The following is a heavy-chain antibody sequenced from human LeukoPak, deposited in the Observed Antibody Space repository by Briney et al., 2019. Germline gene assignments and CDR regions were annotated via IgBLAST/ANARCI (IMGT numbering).Heavy chain of an antibody. Sequence: GGSLRLSCAASGFTFSSHSMNWVRQAPGKGLEWVSSISSSSSYIYYADSVKGRFTISRDNAKNSLYLQMNSLRAEDTAVYYCARVWDSSGSAFDIWGQGTMVTVSS. CDR2: ISSSSSYI. V-gene: IGHV3-21*01. CDR3: ARVWDSSGSAFDI. J-gene: IGHJ3*02. D-gene: IGHD3-22*01. CDR1: GFTFSSHS.